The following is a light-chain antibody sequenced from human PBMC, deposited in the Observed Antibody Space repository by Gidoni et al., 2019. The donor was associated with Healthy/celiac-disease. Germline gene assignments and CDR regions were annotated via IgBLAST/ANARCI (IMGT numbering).Light chain of an antibody. J-gene: IGLJ3*02. CDR3: SSYAGNNNFKV. CDR1: SSDVGGYNY. Sequence: QSALTQPTSESGSPGQSGTISCTGTSSDVGGYNYVSWYQQHPGKAPKLTIYEVCMRPSGVPDRVSGSKSSNTASLTVSGLQAEDEADYYCSSYAGNNNFKVFGGGTKLTVL. CDR2: EVC. V-gene: IGLV2-8*01.